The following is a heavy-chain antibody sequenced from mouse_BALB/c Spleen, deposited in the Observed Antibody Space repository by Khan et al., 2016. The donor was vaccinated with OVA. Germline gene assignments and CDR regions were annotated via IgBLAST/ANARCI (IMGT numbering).Heavy chain of an antibody. CDR3: ARDCYSPRFAN. Sequence: VQLKQSGAELVRPGALVNLSCKASGFTIKDYYMHWVKQRPEQGLVWIGRIDPENGNTKYDPKFQGKASITSEQSSNTPYLQLSSLTSEDTAVYYCARDCYSPRFANWGQGTLVTVSA. J-gene: IGHJ3*01. CDR1: GFTIKDYY. D-gene: IGHD2-3*01. V-gene: IGHV14-1*02. CDR2: IDPENGNT.